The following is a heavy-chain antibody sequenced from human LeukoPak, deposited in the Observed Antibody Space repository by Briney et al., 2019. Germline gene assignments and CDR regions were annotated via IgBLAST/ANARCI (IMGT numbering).Heavy chain of an antibody. CDR2: IIPILGIA. CDR3: ARDNFDTAMFLYYYGMDV. J-gene: IGHJ6*02. CDR1: GGTFISYA. Sequence: GASVKVSCKASGGTFISYAISWVRQPPPQGLEWMGRIIPILGIANYAQKFQGGATITADKSTSTAYMELSSLRSEDTAVYYCARDNFDTAMFLYYYGMDVWGQGTTVTVSS. D-gene: IGHD5-18*01. V-gene: IGHV1-69*04.